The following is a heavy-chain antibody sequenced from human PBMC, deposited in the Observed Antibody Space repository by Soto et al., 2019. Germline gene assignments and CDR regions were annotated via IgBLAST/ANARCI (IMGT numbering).Heavy chain of an antibody. CDR1: GDSVSSNRAA. J-gene: IGHJ6*03. CDR2: TYYRTRWYY. V-gene: IGHV6-1*01. CDR3: AGTTSHYWYYMDV. D-gene: IGHD1-7*01. Sequence: PSQTLSLTCVICGDSVSSNRAAWNWIRQSPSRGLEWLGRTYYRTRWYYDYAVSVRSRITVNPDTSKNQFSLQLTSVTPEDTAVYYCAGTTSHYWYYMDVWGKGTTVTVSS.